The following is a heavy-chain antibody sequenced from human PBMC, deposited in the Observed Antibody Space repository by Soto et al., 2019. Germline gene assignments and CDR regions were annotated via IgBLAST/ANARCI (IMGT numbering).Heavy chain of an antibody. CDR1: GFTFSAYG. Sequence: PGGSLRLSCEVSGFTFSAYGMHWVRQAPGKGLEWVAAISHDGTNKNYGDSVKGRFTISRDNSKKTLYLQMNSLRPEDTALYHCAKDEYYYSRSGYYIFDSWGQGTLVTVSS. J-gene: IGHJ4*02. CDR3: AKDEYYYSRSGYYIFDS. D-gene: IGHD3-22*01. V-gene: IGHV3-30*18. CDR2: ISHDGTNK.